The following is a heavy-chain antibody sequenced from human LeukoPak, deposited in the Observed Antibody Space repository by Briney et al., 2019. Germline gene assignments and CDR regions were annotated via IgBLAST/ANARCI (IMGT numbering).Heavy chain of an antibody. Sequence: GGSLRLSCAASGFTFSSYSMTWVRQAPGKGLEWVSSISSSSSYIYYADSVKGRFTISRDNAKNSLYLQMNSLRADDTAVYYCARDVSSGYYSNYWGQGTLVTVSS. J-gene: IGHJ4*02. V-gene: IGHV3-21*04. CDR2: ISSSSSYI. CDR1: GFTFSSYS. CDR3: ARDVSSGYYSNY. D-gene: IGHD3-22*01.